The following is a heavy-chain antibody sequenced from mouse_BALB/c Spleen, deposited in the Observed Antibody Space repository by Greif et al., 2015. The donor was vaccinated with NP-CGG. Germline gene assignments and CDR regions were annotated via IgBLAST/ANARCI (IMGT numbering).Heavy chain of an antibody. CDR3: NGGIRGNYEVGTWFAY. CDR1: GFNIKDYY. V-gene: IGHV14-4*02. CDR2: IDPENGDT. Sequence: EVQLQQSGAELVRSGASVKLSCTASGFNIKDYYMHWVKQRPEQGLEWIGWIDPENGDTEYAPKFQGKATMTADTSSNTAYLQLSSLTSEDTAVYYCNGGIRGNYEVGTWFAYWGQGTLVTVSA. J-gene: IGHJ3*01. D-gene: IGHD2-1*01.